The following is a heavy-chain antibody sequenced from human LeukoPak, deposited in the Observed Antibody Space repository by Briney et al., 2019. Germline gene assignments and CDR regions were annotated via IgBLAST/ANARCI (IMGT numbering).Heavy chain of an antibody. V-gene: IGHV3-23*01. CDR2: ISGSGGST. CDR1: GFTFSSYA. Sequence: GSLRLSCAASGFTFSSYAMSWVRQAPGKGLEWVSAISGSGGSTYYADSVKGRFTISRDNSKNTLYLQMNSLRAEDTAVYYCAKDLSNYYYFDYWGQGTLVTVSS. CDR3: AKDLSNYYYFDY. J-gene: IGHJ4*02. D-gene: IGHD4-11*01.